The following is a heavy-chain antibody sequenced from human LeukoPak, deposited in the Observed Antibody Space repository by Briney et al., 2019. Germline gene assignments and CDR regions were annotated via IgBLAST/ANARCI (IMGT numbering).Heavy chain of an antibody. V-gene: IGHV4-38-2*02. CDR1: GYSISSGYY. J-gene: IGHJ4*02. CDR2: LYHSRNT. D-gene: IGHD1-1*01. Sequence: PSETLSLTCTVSGYSISSGYYWGWIRQPPGKGLEWIGTLYHSRNTYYNPSLKSRVTISVDTSKNLFSLRLSSVTAADTAVYYCARSAGGQCLIPPGYYFDYWGQGTLVTVSS. CDR3: ARSAGGQCLIPPGYYFDY.